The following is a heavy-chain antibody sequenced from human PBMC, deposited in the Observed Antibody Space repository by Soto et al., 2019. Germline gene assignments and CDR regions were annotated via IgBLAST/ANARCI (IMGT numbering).Heavy chain of an antibody. J-gene: IGHJ4*02. CDR2: IYYSGST. V-gene: IGHV4-59*01. CDR3: ARGILNYGSGIDFDY. Sequence: QVQLQESGPGLVKPSETLSLTRTVSGGSISSYYWSWIRQPPGKGLEWIGYIYYSGSTNYNPSLKSRVTISVDTSKNQFSLKLSSVTAADTAVYYCARGILNYGSGIDFDYWGQGTLVTVSS. D-gene: IGHD3-10*01. CDR1: GGSISSYY.